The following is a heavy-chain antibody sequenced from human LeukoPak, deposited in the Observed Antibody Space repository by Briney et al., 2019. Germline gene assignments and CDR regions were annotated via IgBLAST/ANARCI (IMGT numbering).Heavy chain of an antibody. V-gene: IGHV3-11*01. CDR2: ISSGGDSI. J-gene: IGHJ6*03. CDR3: ARGVDTALLPYYYYFMDV. D-gene: IGHD5-18*01. CDR1: GITFSDHY. Sequence: PGGSLRLSCAASGITFSDHYMSWIRQAPGKGLEWLSYISSGGDSIYYAGSVKGRFTISRDNAKNSVSLQMNSLRSDDTAVYYCARGVDTALLPYYYYFMDVWGKGTTVTVSS.